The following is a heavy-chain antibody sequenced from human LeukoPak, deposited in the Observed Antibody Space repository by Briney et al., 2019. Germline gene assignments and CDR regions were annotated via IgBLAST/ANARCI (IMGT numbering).Heavy chain of an antibody. V-gene: IGHV1-2*02. J-gene: IGHJ5*02. CDR2: INPNSGGT. D-gene: IGHD2-2*01. CDR3: ASPSYCSSTSCSPDH. Sequence: VASVKVSCKASGYTFTGYYMHWVRQAPGQGLEWMGGINPNSGGTNYAQKFQGRVTMTRDTSISTAYMELSRLRSDDTAVYYCASPSYCSSTSCSPDHWGQGTLVTVSS. CDR1: GYTFTGYY.